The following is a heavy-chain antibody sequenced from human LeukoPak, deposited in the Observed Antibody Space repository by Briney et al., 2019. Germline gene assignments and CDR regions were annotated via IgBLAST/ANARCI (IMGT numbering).Heavy chain of an antibody. CDR3: AGGQDWAAAGTGYYFDY. J-gene: IGHJ4*02. V-gene: IGHV1-69*05. CDR2: IIPIFGTA. CDR1: GGTFSSYA. D-gene: IGHD6-13*01. Sequence: ASVKVSCKASGGTFSSYAISWVRQAPGQGLEWMGRIIPIFGTANYAQKFQGRVTITTDESTSTAYMELSSLRSEDTAVYYGAGGQDWAAAGTGYYFDYWGQGTLVTVSS.